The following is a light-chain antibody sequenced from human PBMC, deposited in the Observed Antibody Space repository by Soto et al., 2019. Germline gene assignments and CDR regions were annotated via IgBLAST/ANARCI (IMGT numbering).Light chain of an antibody. V-gene: IGLV2-14*01. CDR1: SSDVGGYNY. CDR3: SSERSRSTVV. J-gene: IGLJ2*01. Sequence: QSALTQPASVSGSPGQSITISCTGTSSDVGGYNYVSWYQQHPGKAPKPMIYEVNNRPSGVSNRFSGSKSGNTASLTISGLQAEDEGDYYCSSERSRSTVVFGGGTKLTVL. CDR2: EVN.